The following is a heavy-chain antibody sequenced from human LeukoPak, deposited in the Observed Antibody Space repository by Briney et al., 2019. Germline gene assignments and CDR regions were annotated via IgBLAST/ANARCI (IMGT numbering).Heavy chain of an antibody. V-gene: IGHV3-21*01. Sequence: PGGSLRLSCTASGYTFSDYSVNRVRHVAGKGLEWVSSISSSGTYIFYADSVQGRFTISRDNARNSLFLQMNNLRAEDTALYYCVSGNDPDSVWRTYRLDAFDIWGQGTMVIVSS. CDR3: VSGNDPDSVWRTYRLDAFDI. J-gene: IGHJ3*02. D-gene: IGHD3-16*02. CDR1: GYTFSDYS. CDR2: ISSSGTYI.